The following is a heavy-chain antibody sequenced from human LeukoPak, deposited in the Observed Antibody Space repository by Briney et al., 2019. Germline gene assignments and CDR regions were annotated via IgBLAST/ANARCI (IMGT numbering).Heavy chain of an antibody. CDR1: GYTFSGY. J-gene: IGHJ3*02. Sequence: ASVKVSCKASGYTFSGYMHWVRQAPGQGLEGVGWINPNSGGTNYAQKFQGRGTMTRDTSISTAYMELSRLRSDDTAVYYCAREAFTTVTSATDAFDIWGQGTMVTVSS. CDR3: AREAFTTVTSATDAFDI. CDR2: INPNSGGT. D-gene: IGHD4-17*01. V-gene: IGHV1-2*02.